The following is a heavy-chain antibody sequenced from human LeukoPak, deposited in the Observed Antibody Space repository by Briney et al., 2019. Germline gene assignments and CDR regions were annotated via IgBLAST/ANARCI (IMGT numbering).Heavy chain of an antibody. J-gene: IGHJ4*02. D-gene: IGHD2-2*01. Sequence: GGSLRLSCAASGFTFSGYAMSWVRQAPGKGLEWVSGINWNGGSTGYADSVKGRFTISRDNAKNSLYLQMNSLRAEDTALYYCARGYCSSTSCYTPRYYFDYWGQGTLVTVSS. CDR3: ARGYCSSTSCYTPRYYFDY. CDR1: GFTFSGYA. CDR2: INWNGGST. V-gene: IGHV3-20*04.